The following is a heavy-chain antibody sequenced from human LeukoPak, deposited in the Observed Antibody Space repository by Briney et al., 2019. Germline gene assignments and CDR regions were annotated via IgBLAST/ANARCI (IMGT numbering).Heavy chain of an antibody. CDR2: ISAYNGNT. CDR1: GYTFTSYG. V-gene: IGHV1-18*01. D-gene: IGHD1-26*01. CDR3: ARHVGATTSDYFDY. J-gene: IGHJ4*02. Sequence: ASVKVSCKASGYTFTSYGISWVRQAPGQGLEWMGWISAYNGNTNYAQKLQGRVTMTTDTSTSTAYMELRSLRSDDTAVYYCARHVGATTSDYFDYWGQGTLVTVSS.